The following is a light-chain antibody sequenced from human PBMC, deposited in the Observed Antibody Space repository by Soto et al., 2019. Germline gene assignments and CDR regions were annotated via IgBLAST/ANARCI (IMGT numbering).Light chain of an antibody. CDR1: SSDVGGYTY. V-gene: IGLV2-14*01. CDR2: EVS. J-gene: IGLJ2*01. CDR3: SSYTSSSTLV. Sequence: QSALTQPASVSGSPGQSITISCTGTSSDVGGYTYVSWYQQHPGKAPKLMIYEVSNRPSGVSNRFSGSKSGNTASLTISGLQAEDEADDYGSSYTSSSTLVFGGGTKVTVL.